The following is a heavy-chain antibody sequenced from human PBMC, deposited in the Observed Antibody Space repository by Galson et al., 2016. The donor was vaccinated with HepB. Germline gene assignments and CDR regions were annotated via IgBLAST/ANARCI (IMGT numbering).Heavy chain of an antibody. D-gene: IGHD4-17*01. Sequence: QSGAEVKKPGESLKISCKTSGYTFTSFWIGWVRQMPGKGLEWMGKIDPTDSYTNYSPSFQGHVTISADKSISTAYLQWNSLKAPDTAMYFCATSTGDFPSHGALDIWGQGTMVTVSS. CDR2: IDPTDSYT. CDR1: GYTFTSFW. J-gene: IGHJ3*02. V-gene: IGHV5-10-1*01. CDR3: ATSTGDFPSHGALDI.